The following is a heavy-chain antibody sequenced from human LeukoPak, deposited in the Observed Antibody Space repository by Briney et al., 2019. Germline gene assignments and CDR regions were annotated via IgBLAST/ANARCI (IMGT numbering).Heavy chain of an antibody. Sequence: ASVKVSCKASGYTFTSYYMHWVRQAPGQGLEWMGIINPSGGSTSYAQKFQGRVTMTRDTSTSTVYMELSSLRSEDTAVYYCARAWSPKYCYYYMDVWGKGTTVTVSS. V-gene: IGHV1-46*01. D-gene: IGHD2-8*01. CDR1: GYTFTSYY. CDR2: INPSGGST. CDR3: ARAWSPKYCYYYMDV. J-gene: IGHJ6*03.